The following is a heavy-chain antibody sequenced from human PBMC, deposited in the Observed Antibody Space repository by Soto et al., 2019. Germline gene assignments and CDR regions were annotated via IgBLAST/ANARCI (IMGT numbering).Heavy chain of an antibody. Sequence: SQTLSLPCVISGDSVSSNSAAWNWIRQSPSRGLEWLGRTYYRSKWYNDYAVSVKSRITINPDTSKNQFSLQLNSVTPEDTAVYYCARASRAVVGATDWFDPWGQGTLVTVSS. V-gene: IGHV6-1*01. J-gene: IGHJ5*02. CDR2: TYYRSKWYN. D-gene: IGHD1-26*01. CDR1: GDSVSSNSAA. CDR3: ARASRAVVGATDWFDP.